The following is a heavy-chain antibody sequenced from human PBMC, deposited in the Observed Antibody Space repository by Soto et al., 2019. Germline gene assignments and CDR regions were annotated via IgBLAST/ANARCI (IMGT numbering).Heavy chain of an antibody. V-gene: IGHV3-73*02. CDR3: ARGVYDFWSGHPEGPDY. CDR2: IRSKANSYAT. D-gene: IGHD3-3*01. CDR1: GFTFSGSA. J-gene: IGHJ4*02. Sequence: EVQLVESGGGLVQPGGSLKVSCAASGFTFSGSAMHWVRQASGKGLEWVGRIRSKANSYATAYAVSVKGRFTISRDDSKHTAYLQMNSLKTEDTAVYYCARGVYDFWSGHPEGPDYWGQGTVVTVSS.